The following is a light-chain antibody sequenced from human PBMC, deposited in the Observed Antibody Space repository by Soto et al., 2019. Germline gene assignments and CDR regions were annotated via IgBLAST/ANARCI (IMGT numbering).Light chain of an antibody. J-gene: IGKJ1*01. CDR2: GAS. V-gene: IGKV3-15*01. CDR1: QSVNSN. CDR3: QQYNNWPT. Sequence: EIVMTQSPATLSVSPGERATLSCRASQSVNSNLAWYQQKPGQAPRLLIYGASTRATGVPARFSGSGSGTEFNLTVSSLQSEDYADYFCQQYNNWPTCGQGTKVDIK.